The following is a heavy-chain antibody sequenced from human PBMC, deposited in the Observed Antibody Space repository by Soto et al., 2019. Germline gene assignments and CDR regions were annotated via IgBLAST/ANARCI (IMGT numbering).Heavy chain of an antibody. Sequence: QVQQVQSGAEVKRPGASAKVSCKASGYTFTSYGISWVRQVPGQGLEWMGWISAYDGKTNYAQKFQGRVTMTTDTSTSTAYMEWRSLRSDDTAVYYCARHNSQWPNWFDPWGQGTLVTVSS. CDR3: ARHNSQWPNWFDP. D-gene: IGHD1-1*01. J-gene: IGHJ5*02. V-gene: IGHV1-18*01. CDR2: ISAYDGKT. CDR1: GYTFTSYG.